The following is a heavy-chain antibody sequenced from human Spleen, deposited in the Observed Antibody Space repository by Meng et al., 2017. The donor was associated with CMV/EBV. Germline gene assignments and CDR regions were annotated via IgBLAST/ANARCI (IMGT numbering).Heavy chain of an antibody. CDR2: ISGYNGGT. CDR1: YPFIGLG. V-gene: IGHV1-18*01. Sequence: YPFIGLGSSWAGQVPGKGFEWMGWISGYNGGTNYAQSFQCRLTLTTDTSTSTAYMELRNLRSDDTAVYFCARDYYDIEGHEYVCFDPWGQGTLVTVSS. J-gene: IGHJ5*02. D-gene: IGHD3-9*01. CDR3: ARDYYDIEGHEYVCFDP.